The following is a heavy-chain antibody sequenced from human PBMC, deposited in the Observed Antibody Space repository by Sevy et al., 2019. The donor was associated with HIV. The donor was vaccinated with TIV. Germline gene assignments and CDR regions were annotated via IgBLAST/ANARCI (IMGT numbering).Heavy chain of an antibody. Sequence: GGSLRLSCAASGSTFSSYVMTWVRQAPGKGLEWVSAISGSGGSTYYADSVKARFTISRDNSKNTLYLQMNSLRAEDTALYYCAKLEKAQGDAFDIWGQGTMVTVSS. J-gene: IGHJ3*02. CDR3: AKLEKAQGDAFDI. CDR1: GSTFSSYV. CDR2: ISGSGGST. V-gene: IGHV3-23*01.